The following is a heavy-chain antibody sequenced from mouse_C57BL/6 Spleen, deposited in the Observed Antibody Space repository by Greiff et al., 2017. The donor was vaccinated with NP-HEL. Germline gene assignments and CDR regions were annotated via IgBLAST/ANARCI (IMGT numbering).Heavy chain of an antibody. CDR3: ARESYGSSYAYAMDY. D-gene: IGHD1-1*01. CDR1: GYTFTSYW. J-gene: IGHJ4*01. Sequence: QVQLQQSGAELVKPGASVKLSCKASGYTFTSYWMHWVKQRPGRGLEWIGRIDPNSGGTKYNEKFKSKATLTVDKPSSTAYIQLSSLTSEDSAVYYCARESYGSSYAYAMDYWGQGTSVTVSS. CDR2: IDPNSGGT. V-gene: IGHV1-72*01.